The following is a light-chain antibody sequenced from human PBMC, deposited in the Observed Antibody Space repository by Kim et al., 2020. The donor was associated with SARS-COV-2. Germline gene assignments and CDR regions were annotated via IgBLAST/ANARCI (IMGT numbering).Light chain of an antibody. CDR3: QQYGSSPWT. J-gene: IGKJ1*01. Sequence: EIVLTQSPCTLSSSPGERATLSCRASQSVSSSSLAWYQQKPGQAPMLLIYGASSRDTGIPDRFSSSGSGTDFTLTISRLEPEDFAVYYCQQYGSSPWTFGQGTKVDIK. CDR1: QSVSSSS. V-gene: IGKV3-20*01. CDR2: GAS.